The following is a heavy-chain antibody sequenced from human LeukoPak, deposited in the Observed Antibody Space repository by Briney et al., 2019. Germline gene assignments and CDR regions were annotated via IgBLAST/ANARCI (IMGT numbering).Heavy chain of an antibody. CDR2: IRSKAYGGTT. Sequence: PGGSLRLSCAASGFTFSSYAMSWVRQAPGKGLEWVGFIRSKAYGGTTEYAASVKGRFTISRDDSKSIAYLQMNSLKTEDTAVYYCTRDHSYDSSGYPPDYWGQGTLVTVSS. V-gene: IGHV3-49*04. CDR3: TRDHSYDSSGYPPDY. CDR1: GFTFSSYA. J-gene: IGHJ4*02. D-gene: IGHD3-22*01.